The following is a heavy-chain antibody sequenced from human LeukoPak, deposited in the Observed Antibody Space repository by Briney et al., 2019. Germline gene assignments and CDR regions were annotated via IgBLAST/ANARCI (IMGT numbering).Heavy chain of an antibody. CDR1: GGSISSTNW. CDR3: ARQNFVVVAAIRIFGI. CDR2: ISLSGLT. Sequence: PSETLSLTCGVSGGSISSTNWCSWVRQPPGQGLEWIGEISLSGLTNYNPSLKSRVTISVDSSKNQFSLKLNSVTAADTAVYYCARQNFVVVAAIRIFGIWGQGTLVTVSS. V-gene: IGHV4-4*02. J-gene: IGHJ4*02. D-gene: IGHD2-21*02.